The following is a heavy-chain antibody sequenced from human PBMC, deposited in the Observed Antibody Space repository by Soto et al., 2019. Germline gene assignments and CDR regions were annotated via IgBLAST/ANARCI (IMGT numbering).Heavy chain of an antibody. V-gene: IGHV3-23*01. CDR2: ISGSGGST. D-gene: IGHD2-2*01. CDR3: AKMGYCSSTSCQQGFYYYMDV. CDR1: GFTFSSYA. J-gene: IGHJ6*03. Sequence: GGSLRLSCAASGFTFSSYAMSWVRQAPGKGLEWVSAISGSGGSTYYADSVKGRFTISRDNSKNTLYLQMNSLRAEDTAVYYCAKMGYCSSTSCQQGFYYYMDVWGKGTTVTVSS.